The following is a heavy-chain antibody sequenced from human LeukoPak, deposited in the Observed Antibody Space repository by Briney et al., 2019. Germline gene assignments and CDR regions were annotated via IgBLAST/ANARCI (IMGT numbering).Heavy chain of an antibody. CDR1: GYTFTSYY. CDR2: INPNSGDT. CDR3: ARGGLRVMVYRLYYMDV. Sequence: WASVKVSCKASGYTFTSYYMHWVRQAPGQGLEWMGWINPNSGDTKYAQKFQGRVTMTRDTSISTAYMELTRLRSDDTAVYYCARGGLRVMVYRLYYMDVWGKGTTVTVSS. D-gene: IGHD2-8*01. J-gene: IGHJ6*03. V-gene: IGHV1-2*02.